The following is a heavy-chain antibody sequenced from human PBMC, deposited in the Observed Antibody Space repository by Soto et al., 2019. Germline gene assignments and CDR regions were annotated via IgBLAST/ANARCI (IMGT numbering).Heavy chain of an antibody. CDR2: LSYDGDHK. CDR3: ARDPAPQDNDKLTGYFLFDY. J-gene: IGHJ4*02. Sequence: QVQLVESGGGVVQPGRSLRLSCAASGFSFSTYAMHWVRQTPGKGLEWVAALSYDGDHKYYTASVKGRFTISRDNSKNTLYLIMNSLSSEDTAIYYCARDPAPQDNDKLTGYFLFDYWGQGTLVTVSS. V-gene: IGHV3-30-3*01. CDR1: GFSFSTYA. D-gene: IGHD3-9*01.